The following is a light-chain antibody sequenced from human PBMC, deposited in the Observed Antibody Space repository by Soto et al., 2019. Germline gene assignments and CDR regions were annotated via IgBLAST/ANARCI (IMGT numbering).Light chain of an antibody. CDR3: QQYLSYPIT. V-gene: IGKV1-5*03. Sequence: DIQMTQSPSTLSASVGARVTITCRASQSLSSWLDWYQQKPGKAPKSLIYKASSLESGVPSRFSGSGSGTEFTLTISSLQPDDFATYYGQQYLSYPITFGQGTRLEIK. J-gene: IGKJ5*01. CDR2: KAS. CDR1: QSLSSW.